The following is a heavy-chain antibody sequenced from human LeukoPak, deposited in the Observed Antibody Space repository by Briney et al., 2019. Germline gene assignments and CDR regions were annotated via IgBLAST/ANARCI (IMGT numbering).Heavy chain of an antibody. D-gene: IGHD6-25*01. CDR1: GFSFSYYG. CDR3: ARDPGYWSVYYFDY. CDR2: IGSSGSTI. J-gene: IGHJ4*02. Sequence: GGSLRLSCAGSGFSFSYYGMNWVRQAPGKGLEWVSYIGSSGSTIYYADSVKGRFTISRDTAKNSLYLHMNSLRADDTAVYYCARDPGYWSVYYFDYWGQGALVAVPS. V-gene: IGHV3-48*04.